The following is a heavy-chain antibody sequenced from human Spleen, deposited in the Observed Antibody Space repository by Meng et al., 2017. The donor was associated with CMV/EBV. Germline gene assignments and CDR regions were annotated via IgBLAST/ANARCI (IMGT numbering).Heavy chain of an antibody. CDR3: ARVGHYCSTTSCYYEGGY. D-gene: IGHD2-2*01. CDR1: GYTFTSYG. CDR2: ISANSGST. J-gene: IGHJ4*02. V-gene: IGHV1-18*04. Sequence: ASVKVSCKASGYTFTSYGITWVRQAPGQGLEWMGWISANSGSTNYAQKLQGRVTMTTDTSTSTAFMELRSLRSDDTAVYYCARVGHYCSTTSCYYEGGYWGQGTLVTVSS.